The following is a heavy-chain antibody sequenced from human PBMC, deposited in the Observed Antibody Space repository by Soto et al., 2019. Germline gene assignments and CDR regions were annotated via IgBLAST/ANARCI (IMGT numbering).Heavy chain of an antibody. CDR1: GYTFTSYA. D-gene: IGHD3-22*01. V-gene: IGHV1-3*01. Sequence: ASVKVSCKASGYTFTSYAMHWVRQAPGQRLEWMGWINAGNGNTKYSQKFQGRVTITRDTSASTAYMELSSLRSEDTAVYYCARDDSSGYYFDYWGQGTLVTVSS. J-gene: IGHJ4*02. CDR2: INAGNGNT. CDR3: ARDDSSGYYFDY.